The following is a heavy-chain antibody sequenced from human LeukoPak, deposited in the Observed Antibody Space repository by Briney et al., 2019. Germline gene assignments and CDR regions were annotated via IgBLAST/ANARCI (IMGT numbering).Heavy chain of an antibody. D-gene: IGHD4-17*01. J-gene: IGHJ6*02. CDR2: IIPILGIA. CDR1: GGTFSSYA. Sequence: GSSVKVSCKASGGTFSSYAISWVRQAPGQGLEWMGRIIPILGIANYAQKFQGRVTITADKSTSTAYMELSSLRSEDTAVYYCARPNTVTTYYYSMDVWGQGTTVTVSS. V-gene: IGHV1-69*04. CDR3: ARPNTVTTYYYSMDV.